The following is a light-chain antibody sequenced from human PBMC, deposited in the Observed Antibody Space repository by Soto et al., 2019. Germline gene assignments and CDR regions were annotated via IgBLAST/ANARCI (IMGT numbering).Light chain of an antibody. V-gene: IGKV1-39*01. J-gene: IGKJ1*01. CDR2: GAS. CDR3: QQSYSTRWT. CDR1: QSIRRY. Sequence: DIQMTQSPSSLSASVGDRVTITCRASQSIRRYLNWYLQKPGKAPKLLIYGASSLQSGVPLRFSGSGSGTDFTLTISNLQPEDFATYYCQQSYSTRWTFGQGTRVEI.